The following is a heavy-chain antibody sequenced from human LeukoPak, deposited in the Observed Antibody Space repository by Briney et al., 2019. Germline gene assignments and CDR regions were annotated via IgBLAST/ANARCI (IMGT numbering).Heavy chain of an antibody. V-gene: IGHV5-51*01. CDR3: ASLNYYDSSGYPDAFDI. Sequence: GESLKISCKCSGYRFTSYWIGWVRQIPGKGLEWMGIIYPGDSHTRYSPSFQGQVTISADKSISTAYLQWSSLKASDTAMYYCASLNYYDSSGYPDAFDIWGQGTMVTVSS. CDR1: GYRFTSYW. CDR2: IYPGDSHT. J-gene: IGHJ3*02. D-gene: IGHD3-22*01.